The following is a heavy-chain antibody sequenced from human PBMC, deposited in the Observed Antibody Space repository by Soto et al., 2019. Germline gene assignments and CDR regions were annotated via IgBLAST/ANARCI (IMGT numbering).Heavy chain of an antibody. J-gene: IGHJ5*02. CDR1: GVSISSSNW. D-gene: IGHD3-3*01. Sequence: ETLSLTCSVSGVSISSSNWWSWVRQPPGKGLEWIVEIYHSGSTNYNPSLKSRVTISVDKSKNQFSLKLSSVTAADTAVYYCATDDGSIANDFWSGYYLAYWFDPWGQGTLVTVSS. CDR2: IYHSGST. CDR3: ATDDGSIANDFWSGYYLAYWFDP. V-gene: IGHV4-4*02.